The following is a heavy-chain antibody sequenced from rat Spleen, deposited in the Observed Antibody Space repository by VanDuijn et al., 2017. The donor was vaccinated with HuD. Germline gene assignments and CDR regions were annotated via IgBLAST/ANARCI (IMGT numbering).Heavy chain of an antibody. V-gene: IGHV5-29*01. D-gene: IGHD1-11*01. CDR1: GFTFSDYY. Sequence: EVQLVESDGGLVQPGRSLKLSCAASGFTFSDYYMAWVRQAPTKGLEWVATISSDGRRNYYRDSVKGRFTISRDNAKSILFLEMDSLRSEDTATYYCARPTEGIVWFTYWGQGTLVTVSS. J-gene: IGHJ3*01. CDR2: ISSDGRRN. CDR3: ARPTEGIVWFTY.